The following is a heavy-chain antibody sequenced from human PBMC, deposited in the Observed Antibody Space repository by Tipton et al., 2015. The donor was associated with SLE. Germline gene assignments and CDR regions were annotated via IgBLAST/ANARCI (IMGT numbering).Heavy chain of an antibody. V-gene: IGHV1-8*01. J-gene: IGHJ4*02. Sequence: SGAEVKVSCKASGYTFTSYDINWVRQATGQGLEWMGWMNPNSGDAGYALKFQGRVTMTRNISKSTAYMELSSLRSEDTAVYYCARRWDCSGGSCQGSFGYWGQGTLVTVSS. CDR3: ARRWDCSGGSCQGSFGY. D-gene: IGHD2-15*01. CDR2: MNPNSGDA. CDR1: GYTFTSYD.